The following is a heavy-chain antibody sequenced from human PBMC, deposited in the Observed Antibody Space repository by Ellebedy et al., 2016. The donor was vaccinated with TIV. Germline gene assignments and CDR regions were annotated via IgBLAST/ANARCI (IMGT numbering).Heavy chain of an antibody. J-gene: IGHJ4*02. CDR2: TRNKANSYTT. V-gene: IGHV3-72*01. Sequence: GGSLRLSCAASGLIFSDHYIDWVRQAPGKGLEWVGRTRNKANSYTTEYAASVKGRFTISRDDSKNSLHLQMDSLKTEDTAVYYCARASRIEGTYYFDYWGQGTLVTVSS. CDR3: ARASRIEGTYYFDY. CDR1: GLIFSDHY. D-gene: IGHD1-1*01.